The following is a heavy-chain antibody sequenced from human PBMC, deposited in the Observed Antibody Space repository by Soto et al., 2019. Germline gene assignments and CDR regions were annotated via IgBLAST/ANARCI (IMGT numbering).Heavy chain of an antibody. D-gene: IGHD3-3*01. Sequence: TGGSLRLSCAASGFTFSDYYMSWIRQAPGKGLEWVSYISSSGSTIYYADSVKGRFTISRDNAKNSLYLQMNILRAEDTAVYYCARVYDFWSGYLQNWFDPWGQGTLVTVSS. V-gene: IGHV3-11*01. CDR3: ARVYDFWSGYLQNWFDP. CDR1: GFTFSDYY. J-gene: IGHJ5*02. CDR2: ISSSGSTI.